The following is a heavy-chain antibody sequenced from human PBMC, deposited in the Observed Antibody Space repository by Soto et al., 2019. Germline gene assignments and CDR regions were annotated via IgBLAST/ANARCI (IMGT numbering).Heavy chain of an antibody. CDR2: ISGSGGST. CDR1: GFTFSSYA. CDR3: AKDIGRSDSSGYADY. J-gene: IGHJ4*02. Sequence: GESLKISCAASGFTFSSYAMSWVRQAPGKGLEWVSAISGSGGSTYYADSVKGRFTISRDNSKNTLYLQMNSLRAEDTAVYYCAKDIGRSDSSGYADYWGQGTLVTVSS. V-gene: IGHV3-23*01. D-gene: IGHD3-22*01.